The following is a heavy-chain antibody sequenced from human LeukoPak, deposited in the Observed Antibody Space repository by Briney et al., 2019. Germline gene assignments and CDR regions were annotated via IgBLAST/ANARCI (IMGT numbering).Heavy chain of an antibody. CDR1: GYTFTSYY. Sequence: WASVKVSCKASGYTFTSYYMHWVRQAPGQGLEWMGIINPSGGSTSYAQKFQGRVTMTRGMSTSTVYMELSSLRSEDTAVYYCARGGRVRVYDSNAYYGHYWGQGTLVTVSS. J-gene: IGHJ4*02. D-gene: IGHD3-22*01. CDR3: ARGGRVRVYDSNAYYGHY. CDR2: INPSGGST. V-gene: IGHV1-46*01.